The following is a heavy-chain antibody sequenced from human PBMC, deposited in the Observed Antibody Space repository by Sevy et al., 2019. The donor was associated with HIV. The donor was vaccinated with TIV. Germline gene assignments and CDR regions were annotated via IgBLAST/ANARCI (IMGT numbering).Heavy chain of an antibody. D-gene: IGHD2-15*01. CDR3: ASRAVVVVAATGYSWFDP. V-gene: IGHV4-34*01. J-gene: IGHJ5*02. CDR1: GGSFSGYY. CDR2: INHSGST. Sequence: SETLSLTCAVYGGSFSGYYWSWIRQPPGKWLEWIGEINHSGSTNYNPSLKSRVTISVDTSKNQFSLKLSSVTAADTAVYYCASRAVVVVAATGYSWFDPWGQGTLVTVSS.